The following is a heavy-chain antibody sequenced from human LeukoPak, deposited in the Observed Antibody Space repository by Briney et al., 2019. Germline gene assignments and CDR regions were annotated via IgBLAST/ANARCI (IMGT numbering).Heavy chain of an antibody. D-gene: IGHD6-6*01. CDR1: GFTFSDYY. V-gene: IGHV3-11*04. J-gene: IGHJ5*02. Sequence: GGSLRLSCAASGFTFSDYYMNWIRQAPGKGLEWISYISSGGRTIYYADSVKGRFTISRDNAKNTVYLQMNSLRAEDTAVYYCARVLSGSWDWFDPWGQGTLVTVSS. CDR3: ARVLSGSWDWFDP. CDR2: ISSGGRTI.